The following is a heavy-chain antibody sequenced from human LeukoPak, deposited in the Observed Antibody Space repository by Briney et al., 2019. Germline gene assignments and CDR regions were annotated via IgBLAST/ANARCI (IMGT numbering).Heavy chain of an antibody. CDR3: ASAITMIVDDAFDI. CDR2: ISSSSSYI. J-gene: IGHJ3*02. CDR1: GFTFSSYS. Sequence: GGSLRLSCAASGFTFSSYSMNWVRQAPGKGLEWVSSISSSSSYIYYADSVKGRFTISRDNAKNSLYLQTNSLRAEDTAVYYCASAITMIVDDAFDIWGQGTMVTVSS. V-gene: IGHV3-21*01. D-gene: IGHD3-22*01.